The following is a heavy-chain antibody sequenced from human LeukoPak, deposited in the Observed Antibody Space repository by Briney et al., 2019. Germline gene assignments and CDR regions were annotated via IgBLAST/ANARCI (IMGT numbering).Heavy chain of an antibody. V-gene: IGHV4-61*02. D-gene: IGHD3-9*01. CDR1: GGSISSGSYY. CDR2: IYTSGST. Sequence: SQTLSLTCTVSGGSISSGSYYWSWIRQPAGKGLEWIGRIYTSGSTNYNPTLKSRVTISVDTSKNQFSLKLSSVTAADTAVYYCARDPLRYFDWLGMDVWGKGTTVTVSS. J-gene: IGHJ6*04. CDR3: ARDPLRYFDWLGMDV.